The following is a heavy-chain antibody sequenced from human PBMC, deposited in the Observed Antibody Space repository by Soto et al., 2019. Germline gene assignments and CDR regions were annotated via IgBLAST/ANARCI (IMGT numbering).Heavy chain of an antibody. V-gene: IGHV1-18*01. CDR3: ARCGVAAGMYGMDD. Sequence: QVQLVQSGAEVKKPGASVKVSCKASGYTFTSYGISWVRQAPGQGLEWMGWISAYNGNTNYAEKLQGRDTKSTDTYTSTAYMGLRSLRCEDTAVYYCARCGVAAGMYGMDDWGQGTTVTVSS. J-gene: IGHJ6*02. CDR2: ISAYNGNT. D-gene: IGHD6-13*01. CDR1: GYTFTSYG.